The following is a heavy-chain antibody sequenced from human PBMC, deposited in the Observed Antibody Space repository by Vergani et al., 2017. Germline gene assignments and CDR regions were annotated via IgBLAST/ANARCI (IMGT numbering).Heavy chain of an antibody. CDR2: INHSGST. J-gene: IGHJ3*02. V-gene: IGHV4-34*02. D-gene: IGHD2-21*02. CDR3: ARNPYCGGDCYSDAFDI. CDR1: GGSFSGSY. Sequence: QVQLQQWGAGLLKPSETLSLTCAVYGGSFSGSYWSWIRQPPGKGLEWIGEINHSGSTNYNPSLKSRVTISVDTSKNQFSLKLSSVTAADTAVYYCARNPYCGGDCYSDAFDIWGQGTMVTVSS.